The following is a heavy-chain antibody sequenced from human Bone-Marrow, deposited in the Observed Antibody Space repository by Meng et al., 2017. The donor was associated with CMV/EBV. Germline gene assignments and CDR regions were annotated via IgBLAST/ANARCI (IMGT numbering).Heavy chain of an antibody. CDR1: GYTFTSYY. Sequence: ASVKVSCKASGYTFTSYYMHWVRQAPGQGLEWMGIINPSGGSTSYARKFQGRVTMTRDTSTSTVYMELSSLRSEDTAVYYCARDSGCPWGFDYWGQGTLVTVSS. J-gene: IGHJ4*02. CDR2: INPSGGST. V-gene: IGHV1-46*01. D-gene: IGHD3-22*01. CDR3: ARDSGCPWGFDY.